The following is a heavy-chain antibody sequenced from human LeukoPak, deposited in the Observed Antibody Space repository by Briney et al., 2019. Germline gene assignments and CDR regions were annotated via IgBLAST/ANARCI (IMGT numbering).Heavy chain of an antibody. CDR2: IIASSGST. CDR1: GFSISNSA. V-gene: IGHV3-23*01. D-gene: IGHD5-12*01. Sequence: GGSLRLSCAASGFSISNSAMSWVRQAPGKGLEWVSLIIASSGSTFYADSVKGRFTISRDNSQNTLYLQMDSLRAEDTALYYCAKEYSGYDFDYWGQGTLVTVSS. CDR3: AKEYSGYDFDY. J-gene: IGHJ4*02.